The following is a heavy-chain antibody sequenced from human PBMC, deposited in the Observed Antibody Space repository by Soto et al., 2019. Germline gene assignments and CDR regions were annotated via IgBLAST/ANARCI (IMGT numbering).Heavy chain of an antibody. D-gene: IGHD3-3*01. CDR2: IWYDGSNK. V-gene: IGHV3-33*01. Sequence: PGGSLRLSCAASGFTFSSYGMHWVRQAPGKGLEWVAVIWYDGSNKYYADSVKGRFTISRDNSKNTLYLQMNSLRAEDTAVYYCARDTKDTDFWSGYYPYYYGMDVWGQGTTVTVSS. CDR1: GFTFSSYG. CDR3: ARDTKDTDFWSGYYPYYYGMDV. J-gene: IGHJ6*02.